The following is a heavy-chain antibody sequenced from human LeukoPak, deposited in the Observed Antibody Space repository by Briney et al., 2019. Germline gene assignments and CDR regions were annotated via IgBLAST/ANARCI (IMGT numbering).Heavy chain of an antibody. CDR1: GFTFSSYS. CDR2: ISSSSSYI. CDR3: VAAAGREGYFQH. D-gene: IGHD6-13*01. V-gene: IGHV3-21*01. J-gene: IGHJ1*01. Sequence: PGGSLRLSCAASGFTFSSYSMNWVRQAPGKGLEWVSSISSSSSYIYYADSVKGRFTISRDNAKNSLYLQMNSLRAEDTAVYYCVAAAGREGYFQHWGQGTLVTVSS.